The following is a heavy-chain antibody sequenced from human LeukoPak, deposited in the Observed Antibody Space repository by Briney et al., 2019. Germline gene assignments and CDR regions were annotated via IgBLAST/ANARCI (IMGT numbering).Heavy chain of an antibody. CDR2: IYYSGSI. D-gene: IGHD2-2*01. V-gene: IGHV4-59*01. Sequence: PGGSLRLSCAASGFIFSSYYWSWIRQPPGKGLEWIGYIYYSGSINYNPSLKSRVIISVDKSKNQFSLKLTSVTAADTAVYYCARLQLRHCSRTSCANEFDYWGQGTLVTVSS. CDR1: GFIFSSYY. CDR3: ARLQLRHCSRTSCANEFDY. J-gene: IGHJ4*02.